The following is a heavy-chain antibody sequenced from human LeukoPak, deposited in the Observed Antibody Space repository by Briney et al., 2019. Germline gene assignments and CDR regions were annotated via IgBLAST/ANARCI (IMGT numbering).Heavy chain of an antibody. J-gene: IGHJ4*02. CDR3: ARGGGRHVEY. CDR2: IKEDGSEK. D-gene: IGHD3-16*01. CDR1: GFTLSSFW. Sequence: GGSLRLSCAASGFTLSSFWMSWVRQAPGKGLEWVANIKEDGSEKNYVDSVKGRFTISRDNARNSLYLQMNSLRAEDTAVYYCARGGGRHVEYWGQGTLVTVSS. V-gene: IGHV3-7*05.